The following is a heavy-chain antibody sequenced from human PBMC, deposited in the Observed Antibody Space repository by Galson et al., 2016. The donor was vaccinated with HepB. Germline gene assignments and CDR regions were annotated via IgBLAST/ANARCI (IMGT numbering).Heavy chain of an antibody. J-gene: IGHJ4*02. Sequence: SLRLSCAASGFTFDDYAMHWVRQAPGKGLEWVSLITWDGGDSYYADSVKGRFTISRDNNKNSLYLQINSLRVEDTALYYCVKGMGRHRGQGTLVTVSS. D-gene: IGHD1-26*01. CDR3: VKGMGRH. V-gene: IGHV3-43D*03. CDR1: GFTFDDYA. CDR2: ITWDGGDS.